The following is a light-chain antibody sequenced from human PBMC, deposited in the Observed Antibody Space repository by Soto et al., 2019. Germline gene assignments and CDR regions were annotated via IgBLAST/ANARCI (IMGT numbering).Light chain of an antibody. J-gene: IGLJ1*01. CDR2: DVS. CDR3: SSYTSSSTLGV. V-gene: IGLV2-14*01. CDR1: SSDVGGYNY. Sequence: QSVLNQPASVSGSHGQSITISCTGKSSDVGGYNYVSWYQQHPGKAPKLMIYDVSNRPSVVSNRFSGSKSGNTASLTISVLQAEDDADYYCSSYTSSSTLGVFGTGTKVTVL.